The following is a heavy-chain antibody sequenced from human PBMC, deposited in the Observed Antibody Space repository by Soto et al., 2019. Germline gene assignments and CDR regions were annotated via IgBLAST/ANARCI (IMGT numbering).Heavy chain of an antibody. CDR1: GGSISSYY. D-gene: IGHD3-16*01. CDR2: IYYSGST. Sequence: SETLSLTCTVSGGSISSYYWSWIRQPPGKGLEWIGYIYYSGSTSYNPSLKSRVTISVDTSKNQFSLKLSSVICADTALYYSASGGDQELDDAGAYYYIGLYVWGQGPWVTAS. V-gene: IGHV4-59*01. J-gene: IGHJ6*02. CDR3: ASGGDQELDDAGAYYYIGLYV.